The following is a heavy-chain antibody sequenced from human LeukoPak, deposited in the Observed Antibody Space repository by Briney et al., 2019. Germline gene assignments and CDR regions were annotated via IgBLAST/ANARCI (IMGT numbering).Heavy chain of an antibody. CDR1: GFTFSSYA. CDR3: AKDQRGLIAARPSYYFDY. Sequence: PGGSLRLSCAASGFTFSSYAMSWVRQAPGKGLEWVSAISGSGGSTYYADSVKGRFTISRDNSKNTLYLQMNSLRAEDTAVYYCAKDQRGLIAARPSYYFDYWGQGTLVTVSS. J-gene: IGHJ4*02. D-gene: IGHD6-6*01. V-gene: IGHV3-23*01. CDR2: ISGSGGST.